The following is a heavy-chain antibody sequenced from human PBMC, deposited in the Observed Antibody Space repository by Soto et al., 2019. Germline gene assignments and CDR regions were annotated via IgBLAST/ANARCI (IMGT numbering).Heavy chain of an antibody. V-gene: IGHV3-30-3*01. J-gene: IGHJ4*02. CDR2: ISYDGSNK. D-gene: IGHD6-19*01. CDR1: GFTFSSYA. Sequence: GGSLRLSCAASGFTFSSYAMHWVRQAPGKGLEWVAVISYDGSNKYYADSVKGRFTISRDNSKNTLYLQMNSLRAEDTAVYYCARAKRLSVAVAGHYFDYWGQGTLVTVSS. CDR3: ARAKRLSVAVAGHYFDY.